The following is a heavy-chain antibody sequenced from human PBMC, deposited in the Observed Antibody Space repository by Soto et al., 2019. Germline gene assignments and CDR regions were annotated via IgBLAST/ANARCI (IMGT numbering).Heavy chain of an antibody. CDR3: ARDPGWGAYDI. Sequence: GGSLRLSCAASGVTFSNSWMSWVRQAPGQGLELVASINPDGSAKSYVDSVRGRFTVSRDNAKNSLHLQMNSLRDGDTALYHCARDPGWGAYDIWGQGTLVTVSS. V-gene: IGHV3-7*01. CDR1: GVTFSNSW. CDR2: INPDGSAK. D-gene: IGHD1-26*01. J-gene: IGHJ3*02.